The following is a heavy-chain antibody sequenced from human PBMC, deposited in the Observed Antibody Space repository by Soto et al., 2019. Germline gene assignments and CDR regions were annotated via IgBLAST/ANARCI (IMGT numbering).Heavy chain of an antibody. V-gene: IGHV3-23*01. J-gene: IGHJ6*02. Sequence: GGSLRLSCAASGFTFSSYAMSWVRQAPGKGLEWVSAISGSDNTTYYADSVKGRFTISRDNSKNKLYLQMSSLRADDTAVYYCAPMGVWGQGTTVTVSS. CDR2: ISGSDNTT. CDR3: APMGV. CDR1: GFTFSSYA.